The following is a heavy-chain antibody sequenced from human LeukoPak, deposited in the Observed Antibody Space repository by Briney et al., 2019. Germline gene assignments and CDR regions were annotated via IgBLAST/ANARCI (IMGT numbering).Heavy chain of an antibody. D-gene: IGHD2-15*01. J-gene: IGHJ5*02. Sequence: ASVKVSCKASGYTFTGYYMHWVRQAPGQGLEWMGWINPNSGGTNYAQKFQGWVTMTRDTSISTAYMELSRLRSDDTAVYYCARDRARYCSGGSCRKNWFDPWGQGTLVTVSS. CDR3: ARDRARYCSGGSCRKNWFDP. CDR1: GYTFTGYY. CDR2: INPNSGGT. V-gene: IGHV1-2*04.